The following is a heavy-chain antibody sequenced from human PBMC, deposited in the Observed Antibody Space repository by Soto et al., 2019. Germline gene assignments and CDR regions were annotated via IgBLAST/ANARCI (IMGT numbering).Heavy chain of an antibody. CDR3: ARDARAATRFDY. D-gene: IGHD2-15*01. J-gene: IGHJ4*02. CDR1: GYTFTSYA. V-gene: IGHV1-3*01. Sequence: ASVKVSCKASGYTFTSYAMHWVRQAAGQRLEGMGWINAGNGNTKYSQKFQGRVTITRDTSASTAYMELSSLRSEDTAVYYCARDARAATRFDYWGQGTLVTVSS. CDR2: INAGNGNT.